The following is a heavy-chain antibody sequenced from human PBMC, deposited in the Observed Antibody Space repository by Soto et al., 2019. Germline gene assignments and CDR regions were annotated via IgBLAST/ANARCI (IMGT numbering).Heavy chain of an antibody. CDR2: ISSSGSTI. CDR3: ARDTMTVFGVVIMNYYYYGMDV. V-gene: IGHV3-48*03. J-gene: IGHJ6*02. CDR1: GFTFSSYE. Sequence: GGSLRLSCAASGFTFSSYEMNWVRQAPGKGLEWVSYISSSGSTIYYADSVKGRFTISRDNAKNSLYLQMNSLRAEDTAVYYCARDTMTVFGVVIMNYYYYGMDVWGQGTTVTVSS. D-gene: IGHD3-3*01.